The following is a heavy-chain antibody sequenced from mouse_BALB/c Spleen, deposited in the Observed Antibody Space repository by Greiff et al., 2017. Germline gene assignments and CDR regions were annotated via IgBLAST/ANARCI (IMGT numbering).Heavy chain of an antibody. J-gene: IGHJ4*01. CDR1: GFTFSSFG. CDR3: ARNGNAMDY. Sequence: DVMLVESGGGLVQPGGSRKLSCAASGFTFSSFGLHWVRQAPEKGLEWVAYISSGSSTIYYADTVKGRFTISRDNPKNTLFLQMTSLRSEDTAMYYGARNGNAMDYWGQGTSVTVAS. V-gene: IGHV5-17*02. CDR2: ISSGSSTI.